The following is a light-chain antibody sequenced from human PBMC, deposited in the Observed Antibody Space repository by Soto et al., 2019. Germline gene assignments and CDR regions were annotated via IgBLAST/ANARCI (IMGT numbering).Light chain of an antibody. CDR3: QQYGSSPRT. Sequence: EIVLTQSPGTLSLSPGERATLSCRASQSMSSGYLAWYQQKPGQAPRLLIYNTSSRATGIPDRFSGSGSGTDFTLTISRLEPEDFAVYYCQQYGSSPRTFGQGTKVDIK. J-gene: IGKJ1*01. CDR2: NTS. V-gene: IGKV3-20*01. CDR1: QSMSSGY.